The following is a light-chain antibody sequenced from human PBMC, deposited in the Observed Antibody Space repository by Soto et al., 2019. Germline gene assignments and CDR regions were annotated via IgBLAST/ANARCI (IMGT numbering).Light chain of an antibody. J-gene: IGLJ1*01. CDR3: SSYTSSSTPYV. Sequence: QSVLTQPASVSGSPGQSITISCTGTSSDAGGYNYVSWYQQHPGKAPKLMIYEVSNRPSGVSNRFSGSKSGNTASLTISGLQAEGEADYYCSSYTSSSTPYVFGTGTKVTVL. CDR1: SSDAGGYNY. V-gene: IGLV2-14*01. CDR2: EVS.